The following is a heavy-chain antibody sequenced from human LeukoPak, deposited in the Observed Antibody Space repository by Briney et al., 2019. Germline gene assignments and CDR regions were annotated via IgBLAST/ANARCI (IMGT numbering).Heavy chain of an antibody. D-gene: IGHD4-17*01. CDR2: IYPGDSGT. V-gene: IGHV5-51*01. CDR3: ARWPTGSTNWFDP. J-gene: IGHJ5*02. CDR1: GYRFTSYW. Sequence: GESLKISCKGSGYRFTSYWIGWVRQMPGKALEWMGIIYPGDSGTKYSPSFQGQVTISADKSISTAYLQWSSLKASDTATYYCARWPTGSTNWFDPWGQGTLVTVSS.